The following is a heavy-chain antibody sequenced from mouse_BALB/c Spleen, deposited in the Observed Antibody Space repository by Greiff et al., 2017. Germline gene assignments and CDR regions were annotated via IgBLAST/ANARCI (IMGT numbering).Heavy chain of an antibody. V-gene: IGHV1-7*01. J-gene: IGHJ2*01. CDR2: INPSTGYT. CDR3: ARPSRSYYFDY. Sequence: QVQLQQSGAELAKPGASVKMSCKASGYTFTSYWMHWVKQRPGQGLEWIGYINPSTGYTEYNQKFKDKATLTADKSSSTAYMQLSSLTSEDSAVYYCARPSRSYYFDYWGQGTTLTVSS. CDR1: GYTFTSYW.